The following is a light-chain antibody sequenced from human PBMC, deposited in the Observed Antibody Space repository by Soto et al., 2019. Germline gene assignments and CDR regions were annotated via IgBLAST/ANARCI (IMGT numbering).Light chain of an antibody. CDR1: QSVDSSF. CDR2: GGS. J-gene: IGKJ1*01. V-gene: IGKV3-20*01. CDR3: QQYVSSVT. Sequence: EIVLTQSPGSLSLSPGERGTLSCRASQSVDSSFFAWYQQKPDQAPRLLIYGGSNRATGIPDRFSGSGSGTDFTLTISRLEPEDFAVYYCQQYVSSVTFGQGTKVEIK.